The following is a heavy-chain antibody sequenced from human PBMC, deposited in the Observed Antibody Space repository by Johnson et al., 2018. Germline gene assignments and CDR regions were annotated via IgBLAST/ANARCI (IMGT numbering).Heavy chain of an antibody. Sequence: VQLVQSGGGLVQPGGSXRLSCAASGFTFSSYAMSWVRQAPGKGLEWVSTISGSGGSPYYADSVKGRFTISRDNSKNTLYLQMNSLRAEDTAVYYCAKDLYYYDSSGYYYGYYYYYGMDVWGQGTTVTVSS. CDR2: ISGSGGSP. CDR3: AKDLYYYDSSGYYYGYYYYYGMDV. D-gene: IGHD3-22*01. J-gene: IGHJ6*02. V-gene: IGHV3-23*04. CDR1: GFTFSSYA.